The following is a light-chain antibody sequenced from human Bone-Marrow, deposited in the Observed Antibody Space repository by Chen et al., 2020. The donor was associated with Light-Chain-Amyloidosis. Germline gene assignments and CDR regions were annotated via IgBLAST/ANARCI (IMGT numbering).Light chain of an antibody. CDR2: EVS. CDR1: SRVIGNFNY. J-gene: IGLJ2*01. V-gene: IGLV2-14*01. CDR3: SSYTSTTTDVI. Sequence: STLTQPDSVSGSPGHSITRSCTSTSRVIGNFNYDSWYQQHPGKAPQLIIFEVSNRPSGVFDRFSGSKSGKTASLTISRLQPGDEADFYCSSYTSTTTDVIFGGGTKLTVL.